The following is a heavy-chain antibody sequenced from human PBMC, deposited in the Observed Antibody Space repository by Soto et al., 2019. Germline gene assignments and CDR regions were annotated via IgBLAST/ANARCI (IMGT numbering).Heavy chain of an antibody. V-gene: IGHV5-51*01. CDR3: ARQRWLQPYYFDY. CDR1: GYSFTSYW. J-gene: IGHJ4*02. Sequence: GESLKISCKGSGYSFTSYWIGWVRQMPGKGLEWVGIIYPGDSDTRYSPSFQGQVTISADKSISTAYLQWSSLKASDTAMYYCARQRWLQPYYFDYWGQGTLVTVSS. D-gene: IGHD5-12*01. CDR2: IYPGDSDT.